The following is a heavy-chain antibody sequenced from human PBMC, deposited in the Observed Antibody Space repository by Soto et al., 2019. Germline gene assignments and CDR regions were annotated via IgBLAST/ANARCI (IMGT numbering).Heavy chain of an antibody. D-gene: IGHD1-26*01. Sequence: GESLKISCAASGFTFSSYRMNWVRQAPGKGLEWVSSISSSSSYIYYADSVKGRFTISRDNAKNSLYLQMNSLRAEDTAVYYCASFLTQWELDYWGQGTLVTGTS. CDR3: ASFLTQWELDY. V-gene: IGHV3-21*01. CDR2: ISSSSSYI. J-gene: IGHJ4*02. CDR1: GFTFSSYR.